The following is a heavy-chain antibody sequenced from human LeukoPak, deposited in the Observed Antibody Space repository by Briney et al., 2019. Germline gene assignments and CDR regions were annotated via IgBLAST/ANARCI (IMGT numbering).Heavy chain of an antibody. D-gene: IGHD1-26*01. Sequence: GGSLRLSCAASGFTFSSYWMHWVRQAPGKGLGCVSRINRDGSSTSYADSVKGRLTTSRDNAKNTLYLQMNSLRAEDTAVYYCARSIVGDEFDXWGRDPWSPSP. CDR3: ARSIVGDEFDX. J-gene: IGHJ4*02. V-gene: IGHV3-74*01. CDR1: GFTFSSYW. CDR2: INRDGSST.